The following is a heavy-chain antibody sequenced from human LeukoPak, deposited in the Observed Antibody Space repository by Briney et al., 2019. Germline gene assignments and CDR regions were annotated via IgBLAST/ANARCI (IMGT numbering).Heavy chain of an antibody. CDR2: IYYSGST. CDR1: GGSISSYY. CDR3: ARGLGGGYFDY. Sequence: PSETLSLTCTVSGGSISSYYWSWIRQPPGKGLEWIGYIYYSGSTNYSPSLKSRVTISVDTSKNQFSLKLSSVTAADTAVYYCARGLGGGYFDYWGQGTLVTVSS. J-gene: IGHJ4*02. V-gene: IGHV4-59*01. D-gene: IGHD3-16*01.